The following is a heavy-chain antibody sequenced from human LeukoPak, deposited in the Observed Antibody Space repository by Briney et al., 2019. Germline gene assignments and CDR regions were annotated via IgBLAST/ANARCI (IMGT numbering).Heavy chain of an antibody. J-gene: IGHJ4*02. D-gene: IGHD6-13*01. V-gene: IGHV1-8*01. CDR1: GYTFTSYD. Sequence: ASVKVSCKASGYTFTSYDINWVRQATGQGLEWMGWMNPNSGNTGYAQKFQGRVTMTRNTSISTAYMELSSLRSEDTAVYYCAIGLIAAAGMRGFAYFDYWGQGTLVTVSS. CDR2: MNPNSGNT. CDR3: AIGLIAAAGMRGFAYFDY.